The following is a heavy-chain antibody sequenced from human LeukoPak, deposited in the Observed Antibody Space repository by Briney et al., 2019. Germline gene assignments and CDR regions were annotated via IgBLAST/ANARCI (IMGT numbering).Heavy chain of an antibody. CDR2: ISSSGSTI. CDR3: ARENTVTRTSYYYYGMDV. D-gene: IGHD4-17*01. Sequence: GGSLRLSCAASGFTFSSYEMNWVRQAPGKGLEWVSYISSSGSTIYYADSVKGRFTISRDNAKNPLYLQMNSLRAEDTAVYYCARENTVTRTSYYYYGMDVWGKGTTVTVSS. V-gene: IGHV3-48*03. CDR1: GFTFSSYE. J-gene: IGHJ6*04.